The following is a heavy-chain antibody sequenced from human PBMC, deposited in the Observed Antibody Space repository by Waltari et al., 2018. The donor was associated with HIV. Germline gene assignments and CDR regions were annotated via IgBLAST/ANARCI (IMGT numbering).Heavy chain of an antibody. Sequence: QIHLVESGGGLVKPGGSLRLSCAASGFSFSEYDMTWIRQAPGKQPGWVSYINSGGSSKYFADFVNGRFTISRDNSKNSLYLQMNSLRAEDTAVYYCAKMGGVFYRFDAWGQGTLVTVSS. D-gene: IGHD2-8*01. CDR3: AKMGGVFYRFDA. V-gene: IGHV3-11*04. CDR1: GFSFSEYD. J-gene: IGHJ5*02. CDR2: INSGGSSK.